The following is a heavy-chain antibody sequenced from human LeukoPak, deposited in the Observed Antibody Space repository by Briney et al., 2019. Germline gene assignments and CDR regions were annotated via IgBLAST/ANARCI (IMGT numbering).Heavy chain of an antibody. CDR3: ARSIGHYYTMDV. D-gene: IGHD3-22*01. CDR1: GFSFSDYY. CDR2: ISGSGSDL. V-gene: IGHV3-11*01. Sequence: GGSLRLSCVACGFSFSDYYMSWIRQAPGRGLEWISYISGSGSDLYYADSVKGRFTISRDNANNSLYLQMNSLGAEDTAVYYCARSIGHYYTMDVWGQGTTVTVSS. J-gene: IGHJ6*02.